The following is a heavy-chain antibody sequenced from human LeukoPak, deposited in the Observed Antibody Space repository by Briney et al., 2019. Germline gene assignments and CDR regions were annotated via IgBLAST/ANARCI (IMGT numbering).Heavy chain of an antibody. V-gene: IGHV2-26*01. CDR2: IFSNDEK. J-gene: IGHJ3*02. CDR3: ARIWWEPGSLAFDI. D-gene: IGHD1-26*01. CDR1: GFSLSNARMG. Sequence: SGPTLVNPTETLTLTCTVSGFSLSNARMGVSWIRQPPGKALEWLAHIFSNDEKSYSTSLKSRLTISKDTSKSQVVLTMTNMDPVDTATYYCARIWWEPGSLAFDIWGQGTMVTASS.